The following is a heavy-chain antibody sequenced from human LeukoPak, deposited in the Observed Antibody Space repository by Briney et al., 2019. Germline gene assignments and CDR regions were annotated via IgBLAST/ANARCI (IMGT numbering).Heavy chain of an antibody. D-gene: IGHD3-10*01. Sequence: PSETLSLTCTVSGGSISSGTYYWGWIRQPAGKGLEWIGRFYTSESTYYNPSLKSRVTMSVDTSRNQFSLKLSAVTAADTAVYYCARVVSYYFDYWGQGTLVTVSS. CDR1: GGSISSGTYY. CDR3: ARVVSYYFDY. J-gene: IGHJ4*02. CDR2: FYTSEST. V-gene: IGHV4-61*02.